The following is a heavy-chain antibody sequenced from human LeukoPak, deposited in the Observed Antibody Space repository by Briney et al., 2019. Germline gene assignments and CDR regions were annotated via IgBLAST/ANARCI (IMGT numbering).Heavy chain of an antibody. CDR1: GFTFSSYE. J-gene: IGHJ4*02. CDR3: AGDSGYGDYVEFDY. V-gene: IGHV3-48*03. Sequence: GGSLRLSCAASGFTFSSYEMNWVRQAPGKGLEWVSYISSSGSTIYYADSVKGRFTISRDNAKNSLYLQMNSLRAEDTAVYYCAGDSGYGDYVEFDYWGQGTLVTVSS. CDR2: ISSSGSTI. D-gene: IGHD4-17*01.